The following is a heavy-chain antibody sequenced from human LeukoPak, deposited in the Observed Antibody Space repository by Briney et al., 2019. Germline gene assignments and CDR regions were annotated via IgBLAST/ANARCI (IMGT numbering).Heavy chain of an antibody. CDR3: ARREGYNFDY. V-gene: IGHV4-34*01. CDR1: GGSFSGYY. D-gene: IGHD5-24*01. CDR2: INHSGST. Sequence: SETLSLTCAVYGGSFSGYYWSWIRQPPGKGLEWIGEINHSGSTNYNPSLKSRVSISVDTSKNQLSLKLSSVTAADTAVYYCARREGYNFDYWGQGTLVTVSS. J-gene: IGHJ4*02.